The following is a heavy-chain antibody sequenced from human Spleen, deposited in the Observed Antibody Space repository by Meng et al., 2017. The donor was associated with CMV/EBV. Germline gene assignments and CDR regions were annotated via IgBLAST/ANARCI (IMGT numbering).Heavy chain of an antibody. J-gene: IGHJ4*02. CDR2: MNPKSGDT. CDR3: ARHSLYYHDNSGQYHFDY. CDR1: GYTFIDYY. V-gene: IGHV1-2*02. D-gene: IGHD3-22*01. Sequence: ASVKVSCKASGYTFIDYYMHWVRQAPGQGLEWMGWMNPKSGDTYYAQKFQGRVSLTRDTSISAAYMELSRLKSDDTAIYYCARHSLYYHDNSGQYHFDYWGQGTLVTVSS.